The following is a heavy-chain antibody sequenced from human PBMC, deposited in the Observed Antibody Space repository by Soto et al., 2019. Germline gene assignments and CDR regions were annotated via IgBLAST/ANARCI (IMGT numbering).Heavy chain of an antibody. J-gene: IGHJ4*02. D-gene: IGHD2-8*01. CDR2: IHGSGRDT. CDR3: AKNGLDNSLTGIDS. CDR1: GFSFRSNF. V-gene: IGHV3-23*05. Sequence: SAGTLRLSCASSGFSFRSNFLTWVRQAPGKGLDWVSGIHGSGRDTYYADSVKGRFTISRDNSKNMVFLQMKSLRAEDTALYYCAKNGLDNSLTGIDSWGQGTLVTVSS.